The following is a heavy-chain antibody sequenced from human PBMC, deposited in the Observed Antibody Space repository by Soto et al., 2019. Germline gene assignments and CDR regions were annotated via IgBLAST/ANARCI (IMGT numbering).Heavy chain of an antibody. CDR3: ARVNIAVAGIADYVDY. CDR1: GFSFSSCA. Sequence: QVQLVESGGGVVQPGRSLRLSCAASGFSFSSCAMHWVRQAPGKGLEWVADISHDGSNKYYADSVKGRFTISRDNSGNTVYLQMNSLRPDDTAVYYCARVNIAVAGIADYVDYWGQGTLVPVSS. CDR2: ISHDGSNK. V-gene: IGHV3-30-3*01. D-gene: IGHD6-19*01. J-gene: IGHJ4*02.